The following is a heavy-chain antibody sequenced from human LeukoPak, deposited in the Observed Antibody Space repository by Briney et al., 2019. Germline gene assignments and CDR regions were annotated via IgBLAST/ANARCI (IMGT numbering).Heavy chain of an antibody. V-gene: IGHV7-4-1*02. D-gene: IGHD6-19*01. CDR3: ARECIAVTGCGY. CDR2: ITTDTENP. CDR1: GYTFNTHA. Sequence: ASVKVSCKASGYTFNTHAINWVRQAPGQGLEWIGWITTDTENPAYAQGFTGRFVFSLDTTVSTAYLQISSLKAEDTAVYYCARECIAVTGCGYWGQGTLVTVSS. J-gene: IGHJ4*02.